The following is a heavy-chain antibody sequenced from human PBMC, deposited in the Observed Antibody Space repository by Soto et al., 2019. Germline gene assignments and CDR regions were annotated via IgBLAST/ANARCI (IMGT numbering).Heavy chain of an antibody. CDR1: GYTFTSYD. CDR2: MNPNSGNT. D-gene: IGHD7-27*01. V-gene: IGHV1-8*01. CDR3: ARGWGWRDYYYYGMDV. J-gene: IGHJ6*02. Sequence: ASVKVSCKASGYTFTSYDINWVRQATGQGLEWMGWMNPNSGNTGYAQKFQGRATMTRNTSISTAYMELSSLRSEDTAVYYCARGWGWRDYYYYGMDVWGQGTTVTVSS.